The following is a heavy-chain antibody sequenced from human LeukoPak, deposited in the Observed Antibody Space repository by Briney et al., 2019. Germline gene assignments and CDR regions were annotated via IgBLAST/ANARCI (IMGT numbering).Heavy chain of an antibody. J-gene: IGHJ4*02. D-gene: IGHD6-13*01. CDR2: IYYSGST. V-gene: IGHV4-59*12. CDR3: ARRVKAAAGAIDC. Sequence: SETLSLTCTVSGGSISSYYWSWIRQPPGKGLEWIGYIYYSGSTNYNPSLKSRVTISVDTSKNQFSLKLSSVTAADTAVYYCARRVKAAAGAIDCWGQGTLVTVSS. CDR1: GGSISSYY.